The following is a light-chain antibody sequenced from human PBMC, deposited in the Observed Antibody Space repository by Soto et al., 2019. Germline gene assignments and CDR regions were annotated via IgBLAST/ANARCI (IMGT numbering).Light chain of an antibody. CDR1: SSDVGGHDY. Sequence: QSALTQPASVSGSPGQSITTSCAGTSSDVGGHDYVSWYQQHPGKAPKLLIYEVSYRPSGVSNRFSGSKSGNTASLTISGLQAEDEADYYCNSYTSSGALVFGGGTKVTVL. CDR3: NSYTSSGALV. V-gene: IGLV2-14*03. J-gene: IGLJ3*02. CDR2: EVS.